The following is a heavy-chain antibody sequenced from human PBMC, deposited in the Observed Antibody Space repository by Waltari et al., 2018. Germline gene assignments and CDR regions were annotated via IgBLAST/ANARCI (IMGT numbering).Heavy chain of an antibody. V-gene: IGHV3-53*01. CDR1: GFTVSSNY. J-gene: IGHJ3*02. CDR2: IYSGGST. Sequence: EVQLVESGGGLIQPGGSLRLSCAASGFTVSSNYMSWVRQAPGKGLEWVSVIYSGGSTYHAAAVKGRFTISRDNSKNTLYLQMNSLRAEDTAVYYCARGGYYDSRNDAFDIWGQGTMVTVSS. D-gene: IGHD3-22*01. CDR3: ARGGYYDSRNDAFDI.